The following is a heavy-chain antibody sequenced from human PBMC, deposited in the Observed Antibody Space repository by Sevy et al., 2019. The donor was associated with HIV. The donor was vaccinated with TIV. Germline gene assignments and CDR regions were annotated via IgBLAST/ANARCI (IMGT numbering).Heavy chain of an antibody. Sequence: SETLSLTCTVSGGSITSSDSYWSWIRQPPGEGLEWIGYIHYTGGTYYNPFLKSRVAMSVDTSEKHFSLKLSFLTAADTAVYYCASKRGYNDGPFDYWGPGTLVTVSS. CDR2: IHYTGGT. CDR1: GGSITSSDSY. CDR3: ASKRGYNDGPFDY. V-gene: IGHV4-30-4*01. D-gene: IGHD5-12*01. J-gene: IGHJ4*02.